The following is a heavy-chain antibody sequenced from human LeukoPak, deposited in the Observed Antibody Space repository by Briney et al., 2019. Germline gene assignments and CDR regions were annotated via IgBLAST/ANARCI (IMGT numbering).Heavy chain of an antibody. V-gene: IGHV3-23*01. J-gene: IGHJ4*02. Sequence: GRSLRLSCEVSGITLSNYGMSWVRQAPGKGLEWVAGISGSGGSTNYADSVKGRFTISRDNPKNTLYLQMNSLRAEDTAVYFCAKRGVVIRVILVGFHKEAYYFDSWGQGALVTVS. CDR1: GITLSNYG. D-gene: IGHD2-21*01. CDR2: ISGSGGST. CDR3: AKRGVVIRVILVGFHKEAYYFDS.